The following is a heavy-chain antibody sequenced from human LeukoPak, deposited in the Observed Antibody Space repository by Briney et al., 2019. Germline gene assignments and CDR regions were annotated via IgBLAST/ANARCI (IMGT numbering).Heavy chain of an antibody. Sequence: SVKVSCKASGGTFSSYAISWVRQAPGQGLEWMGGIIPIFGTANYAQKFQGRVTITADESTSTAYMELSSLRSEDAAVYYCASLGPPIAAGHDYWGQGTLVTVSS. D-gene: IGHD6-13*01. J-gene: IGHJ4*02. CDR2: IIPIFGTA. V-gene: IGHV1-69*13. CDR3: ASLGPPIAAGHDY. CDR1: GGTFSSYA.